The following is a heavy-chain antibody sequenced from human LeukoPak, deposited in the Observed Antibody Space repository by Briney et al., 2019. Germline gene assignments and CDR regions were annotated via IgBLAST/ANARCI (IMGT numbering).Heavy chain of an antibody. J-gene: IGHJ3*02. CDR2: ISGYNGNT. CDR1: GYTFTDYY. CDR3: ASLKNYYDSSGYLVTDAFDI. D-gene: IGHD3-22*01. Sequence: GASLKVSCKTSGYTFTDYYTHWVRQAPGQGLEWMGWISGYNGNTNYAQKLQGRVTMTTDTSTSTAYMELRSLKSDDTAVYYCASLKNYYDSSGYLVTDAFDIWGQGTMVTVSS. V-gene: IGHV1-18*04.